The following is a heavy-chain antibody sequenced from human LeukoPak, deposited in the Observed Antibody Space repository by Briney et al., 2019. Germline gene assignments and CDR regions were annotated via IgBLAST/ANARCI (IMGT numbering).Heavy chain of an antibody. CDR2: ISGSGRAT. Sequence: GGSLRLSCTASGFTFNSYAMTWVRQAPGKGLEWVSIISGSGRATYYADSVKGRFTISRDNSKNTLHLQMNSLKAEDTAVYYCAKDHKIFGVVTTFDYWGQGTLVTVSS. J-gene: IGHJ4*02. CDR1: GFTFNSYA. V-gene: IGHV3-23*01. D-gene: IGHD3-3*01. CDR3: AKDHKIFGVVTTFDY.